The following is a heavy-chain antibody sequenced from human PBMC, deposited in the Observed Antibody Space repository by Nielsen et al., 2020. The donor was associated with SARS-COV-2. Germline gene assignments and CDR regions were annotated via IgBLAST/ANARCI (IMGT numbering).Heavy chain of an antibody. CDR1: GFTFSSYE. V-gene: IGHV3-21*01. CDR2: ISSSSSYI. Sequence: GESLKISCAASGFTFSSYEMNWVRQAPGKGLEWVSSISSSSSYIYYADSVKGRFTISRDNAKNSLYLQMNSLRAEDTAVYYCAREAVAVYYYGMDVWGQGTTVTVSS. D-gene: IGHD2-15*01. J-gene: IGHJ6*02. CDR3: AREAVAVYYYGMDV.